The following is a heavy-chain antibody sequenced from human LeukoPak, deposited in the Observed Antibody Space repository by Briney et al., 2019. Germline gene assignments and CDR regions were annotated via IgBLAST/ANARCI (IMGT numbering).Heavy chain of an antibody. CDR2: INPNIGAT. V-gene: IGHV1-2*02. CDR1: GYTFTGYF. CDR3: ARAYTTKVVSYYFDY. J-gene: IGHJ4*02. D-gene: IGHD1-1*01. Sequence: GASVKVSCKASGYTFTGYFMHWVRQAPGQGLEWIGWINPNIGATKYARKFQGRVTMTRDTSISTAYMDLSRLRSGDTAVYYCARAYTTKVVSYYFDYWGQGTQVTVSS.